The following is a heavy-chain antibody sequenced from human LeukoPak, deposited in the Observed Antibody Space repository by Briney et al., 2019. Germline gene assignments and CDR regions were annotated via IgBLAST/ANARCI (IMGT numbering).Heavy chain of an antibody. Sequence: AGGSLRLSCAASGFTFSSYGMSWVRQAPGRGLEWVSSISGSGDRTHHADPVKGRFTISRDNSKNMLYLQMNSLRAEDTAVYYCAKDGSIVYSYTYLDYWGQGTLVTVSS. CDR3: AKDGSIVYSYTYLDY. D-gene: IGHD3-16*01. J-gene: IGHJ4*02. CDR2: ISGSGDRT. V-gene: IGHV3-23*01. CDR1: GFTFSSYG.